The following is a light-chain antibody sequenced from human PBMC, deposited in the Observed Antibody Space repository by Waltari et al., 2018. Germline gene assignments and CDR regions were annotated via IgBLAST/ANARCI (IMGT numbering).Light chain of an antibody. CDR1: QGINNY. V-gene: IGKV1-17*03. CDR2: AAS. J-gene: IGKJ4*01. Sequence: DIQMTQSPSAMSASVGDRVTITCRASQGINNYLAWFQQKPGKVPKRLMYAASSLQSGVTSRCSGSGSGTEFTLTISSLQPEDFATYYCLQHNSYPLTFGGGTKVEIK. CDR3: LQHNSYPLT.